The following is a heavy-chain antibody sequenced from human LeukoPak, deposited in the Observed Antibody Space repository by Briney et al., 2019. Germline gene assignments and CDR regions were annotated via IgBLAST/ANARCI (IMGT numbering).Heavy chain of an antibody. CDR1: GYTFTNYD. Sequence: ASVKVSCKTSGYTFTNYDINWVRHRPRQGLEWKGWVNPNRSKTGYAQQFQSRVTTITNTSISTAYMELSSLTSEDTALYYCARSMERRSPHQPLDSWGQGTLVTVSS. CDR3: ARSMERRSPHQPLDS. D-gene: IGHD1-1*01. CDR2: VNPNRSKT. J-gene: IGHJ5*01. V-gene: IGHV1-8*03.